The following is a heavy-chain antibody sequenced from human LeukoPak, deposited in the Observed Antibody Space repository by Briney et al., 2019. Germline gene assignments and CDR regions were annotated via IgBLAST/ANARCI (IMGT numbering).Heavy chain of an antibody. J-gene: IGHJ5*02. CDR3: ARAGYYGSGSYSGEFDP. CDR2: INWNGGST. Sequence: GGSLGLSCAASGFTFVDYGMSWVRQAPGKGLEWVSGINWNGGSTGYADSVKGRFTISRDNAKNSLYLQMNSLRAEDTALYHCARAGYYGSGSYSGEFDPWGQGTLVTVSS. CDR1: GFTFVDYG. V-gene: IGHV3-20*01. D-gene: IGHD3-10*01.